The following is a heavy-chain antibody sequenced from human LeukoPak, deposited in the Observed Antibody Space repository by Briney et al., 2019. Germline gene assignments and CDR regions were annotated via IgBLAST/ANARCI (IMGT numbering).Heavy chain of an antibody. J-gene: IGHJ5*02. CDR2: IDAFAGAT. CDR1: GFTFSRYA. CDR3: AKNEGATAVGWFDP. D-gene: IGHD6-19*01. V-gene: IGHV3-23*01. Sequence: GGSLRLSCAASGFTFSRYAMAWVRQAPGKGLEWVSSIDAFAGATYYADSVKGRFSISRDDSRSTVYLQMDSLRADDSAIYYCAKNEGATAVGWFDPWGQGTLVTVYS.